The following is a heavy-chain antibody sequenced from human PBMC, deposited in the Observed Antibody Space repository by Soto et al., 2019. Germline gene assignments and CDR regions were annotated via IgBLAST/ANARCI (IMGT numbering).Heavy chain of an antibody. D-gene: IGHD6-13*01. CDR3: ARDLGIAATA. J-gene: IGHJ5*02. CDR2: IYHGGST. CDR1: GDSISSSNW. Sequence: QVQLQESGPGLVKPSGTLSLTCAVSGDSISSSNWWSWVRQPPGKGLEWIGEIYHGGSTNYNPSLRSRVSISLDKSKNQFSLKLSSVTAADTAVYYCARDLGIAATAWGQGTLVTVSS. V-gene: IGHV4-4*02.